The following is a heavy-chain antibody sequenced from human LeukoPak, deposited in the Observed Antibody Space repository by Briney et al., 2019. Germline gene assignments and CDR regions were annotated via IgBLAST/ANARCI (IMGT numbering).Heavy chain of an antibody. CDR1: GYSFTSYW. CDR3: ARFIAARPAYYYYYMDV. V-gene: IGHV5-51*01. J-gene: IGHJ6*03. CDR2: IYPGDSDT. Sequence: GESLKISCKGSGYSFTSYWIGWVRQMPGKGLEWMGIIYPGDSDTRYSPSFQGQVTISADKSISTAYLQWSSLKASDTAMYYCARFIAARPAYYYYYMDVWGKGTTVTVSS. D-gene: IGHD6-6*01.